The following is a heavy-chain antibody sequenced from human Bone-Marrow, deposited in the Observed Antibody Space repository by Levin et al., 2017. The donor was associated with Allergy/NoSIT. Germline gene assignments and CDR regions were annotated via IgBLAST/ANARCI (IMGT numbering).Heavy chain of an antibody. CDR1: GYTFTTYG. J-gene: IGHJ3*02. Sequence: GASVKVSCKASGYTFTTYGLNWVRQAPGQGLEWMGWINTNTGNPTYAQGFTGRFVFSLDTSVSTAYLQISSLKAEDTAVYYCAKVLELAFDIWGQGTMVTVSS. CDR2: INTNTGNP. V-gene: IGHV7-4-1*02. D-gene: IGHD1-7*01. CDR3: AKVLELAFDI.